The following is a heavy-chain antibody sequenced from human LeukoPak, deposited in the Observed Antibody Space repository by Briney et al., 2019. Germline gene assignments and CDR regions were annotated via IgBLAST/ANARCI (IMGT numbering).Heavy chain of an antibody. V-gene: IGHV1-69*13. Sequence: EASVKVSCKASGGTFSSYAISWVRQAPGQGLEWMGGIIPIFGTANYAQKFQGRVTITADESTSTAYMELSSLRSEDTAVYYCARDRVTTVTSVDPKTFDYWGQGTLVTVSS. CDR1: GGTFSSYA. CDR2: IIPIFGTA. CDR3: ARDRVTTVTSVDPKTFDY. D-gene: IGHD4-11*01. J-gene: IGHJ4*02.